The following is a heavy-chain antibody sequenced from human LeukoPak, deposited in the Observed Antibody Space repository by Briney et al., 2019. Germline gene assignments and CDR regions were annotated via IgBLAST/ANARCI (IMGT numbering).Heavy chain of an antibody. CDR2: IIPIFGTA. V-gene: IGHV1-69*06. CDR3: ARDKRSDFWSGYYTFSSGFDP. CDR1: GGTFSSYA. D-gene: IGHD3-3*01. Sequence: SVKVSCKASGGTFSSYAIRWVRQAPGQGLEWMGGIIPIFGTANYAQKLQGRVTITADKSTSTAYMELSSLRSEDTAVYYCARDKRSDFWSGYYTFSSGFDPWGQGTLVTVSS. J-gene: IGHJ5*02.